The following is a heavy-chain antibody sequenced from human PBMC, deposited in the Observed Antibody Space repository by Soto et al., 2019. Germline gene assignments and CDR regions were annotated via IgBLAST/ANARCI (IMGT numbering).Heavy chain of an antibody. CDR2: IYSGGST. CDR1: GFTVSSNY. CDR3: ARNEAGGMDF. Sequence: GGSLRLSCAASGFTVSSNYMSWVRQAPGKGLEWVSVIYSGGSTYYADSVKGRFTISRDNYKNTLYLQMNSRRAEDTAGDYSARNEAGGMDFWGQGTTVSVSS. V-gene: IGHV3-53*01. J-gene: IGHJ6*02.